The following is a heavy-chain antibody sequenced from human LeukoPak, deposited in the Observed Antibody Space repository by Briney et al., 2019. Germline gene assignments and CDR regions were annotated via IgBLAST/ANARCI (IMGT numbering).Heavy chain of an antibody. V-gene: IGHV3-23*01. CDR3: AKDQQWLGDAFDI. Sequence: GGSLRLSCAASGFTFSSYSMSWVRQAPGKGLEWVSAISGSGGSTYYADSVKGRFTISRDNSKNTLYLQMNSLRAEDTAVYYCAKDQQWLGDAFDIWGQGTMVTVSS. CDR2: ISGSGGST. CDR1: GFTFSSYS. J-gene: IGHJ3*02. D-gene: IGHD6-19*01.